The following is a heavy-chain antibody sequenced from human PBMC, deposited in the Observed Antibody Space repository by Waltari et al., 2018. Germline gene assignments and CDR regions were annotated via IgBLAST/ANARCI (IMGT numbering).Heavy chain of an antibody. J-gene: IGHJ3*02. CDR2: IYHSGRT. V-gene: IGHV4-4*02. CDR3: ARALAVAVMGNAFDI. Sequence: QVQLQESGPGLVKPSGTLSLTCAVSGGSISSSNWWSWVRQPPGKGLEWIGEIYHSGRTNYNPSLKMRVTISVDKSKNQFSLKLSSVTAADTAVYYCARALAVAVMGNAFDIWGQGTMVTVSS. CDR1: GGSISSSNW. D-gene: IGHD6-19*01.